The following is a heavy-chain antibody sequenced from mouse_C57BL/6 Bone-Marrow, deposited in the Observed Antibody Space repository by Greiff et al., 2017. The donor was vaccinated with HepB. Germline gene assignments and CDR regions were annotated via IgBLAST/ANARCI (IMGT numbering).Heavy chain of an antibody. CDR1: GYTFTSYW. V-gene: IGHV1-55*01. CDR3: ANYYGSRDWYFDV. CDR2: IYPGSGST. D-gene: IGHD1-1*01. J-gene: IGHJ1*03. Sequence: VQLQQSGAELVKPGASVKMSCKASGYTFTSYWITWVKQRPGQGLEWIGDIYPGSGSTNYNEKFKSKATLTVDTSSSTAYMQLSSLTSEDSAVYYCANYYGSRDWYFDVWGTGTTVTVSS.